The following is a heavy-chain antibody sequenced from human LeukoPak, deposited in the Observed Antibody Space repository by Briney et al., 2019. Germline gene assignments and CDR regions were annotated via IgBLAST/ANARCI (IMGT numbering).Heavy chain of an antibody. CDR2: VSTSNGDP. CDR3: ARVSDTSMVTPGFDS. D-gene: IGHD5-18*01. CDR1: GYNFNRYT. V-gene: IGHV1-18*01. J-gene: IGHJ4*02. Sequence: GASVKVACKTSGYNFNRYTITWVRQAPGQGLEWMGWVSTSNGDPSYADKLQARVTMTTETVTKTAYMELRRLRSGGTAMYFCARVSDTSMVTPGFDSWGQGTLVTVSS.